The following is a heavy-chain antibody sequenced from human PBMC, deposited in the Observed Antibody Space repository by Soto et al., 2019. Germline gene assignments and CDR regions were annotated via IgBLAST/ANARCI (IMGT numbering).Heavy chain of an antibody. Sequence: ASVKVSCKVSGYTLTELSMHWVRQAPGKGLEWMGGFDPEDGETIYAQKFQGRVTMTEDTSTDTAYMELSSLRSEDTAVYYCATMTTVTTYLWYWGQGTLVTVSS. J-gene: IGHJ4*02. CDR1: GYTLTELS. CDR3: ATMTTVTTYLWY. V-gene: IGHV1-24*01. CDR2: FDPEDGET. D-gene: IGHD4-17*01.